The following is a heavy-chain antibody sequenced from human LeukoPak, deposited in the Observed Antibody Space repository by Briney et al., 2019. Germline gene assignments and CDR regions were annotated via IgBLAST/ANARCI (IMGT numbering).Heavy chain of an antibody. J-gene: IGHJ4*02. Sequence: GGSLRLSCAASGFTFSSYVMHCVRQAPGKGLEWVAVISRDGRTNYCADSVKGRFTISRDNSKNTLYVQMHSLRAEDTAVYYCAKGGRWLPLDYWGQGTLVSVS. V-gene: IGHV3-30*04. D-gene: IGHD5-24*01. CDR1: GFTFSSYV. CDR3: AKGGRWLPLDY. CDR2: ISRDGRTN.